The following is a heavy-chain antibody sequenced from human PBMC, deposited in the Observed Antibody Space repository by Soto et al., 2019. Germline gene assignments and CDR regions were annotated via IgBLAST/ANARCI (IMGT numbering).Heavy chain of an antibody. Sequence: SETLSLTCTVSGGSISSGGYYWSWIRQHPGKGLEWIGYIYYSGSTYYNPSLKSRVTISVDTSKNQFSLKLSSVTAADTAVYYCARYAGVPAAIDYWGQGTLVTVSS. CDR3: ARYAGVPAAIDY. V-gene: IGHV4-31*03. CDR2: IYYSGST. CDR1: GGSISSGGYY. D-gene: IGHD2-2*01. J-gene: IGHJ4*02.